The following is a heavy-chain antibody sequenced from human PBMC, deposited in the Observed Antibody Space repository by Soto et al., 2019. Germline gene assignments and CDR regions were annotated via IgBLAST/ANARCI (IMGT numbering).Heavy chain of an antibody. CDR1: GFSLSSSGVG. V-gene: IGHV2-5*02. D-gene: IGHD1-1*01. Sequence: SGPTLVNPTQTLTLACTFSGFSLSSSGVGVGWIRQPPGKALEQLELIYWDDDKRYSPSLKSRLTITKDTSKNQVVLTMTNMDPVDTATYYCAHRAGLQGNWDGGYFDFWGQGALVTVSS. J-gene: IGHJ4*02. CDR3: AHRAGLQGNWDGGYFDF. CDR2: IYWDDDK.